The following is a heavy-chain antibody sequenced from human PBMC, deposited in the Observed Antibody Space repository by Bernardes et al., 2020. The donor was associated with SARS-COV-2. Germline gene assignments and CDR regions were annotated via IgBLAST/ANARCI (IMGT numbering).Heavy chain of an antibody. J-gene: IGHJ6*02. D-gene: IGHD3-3*01. CDR3: ARSRAYYDFWSGSGGYYYYYYGMDV. CDR2: ISSNGGST. CDR1: GFTFSSYA. V-gene: IGHV3-64*01. Sequence: GGSLRLSFAASGFTFSSYAMHWVRQAPGKGLEYVSAISSNGGSTYYANSVKGRFTISRDNSKNTLYLQMGSLRAEDMAVYYCARSRAYYDFWSGSGGYYYYYYGMDVWGQGTTVTVSS.